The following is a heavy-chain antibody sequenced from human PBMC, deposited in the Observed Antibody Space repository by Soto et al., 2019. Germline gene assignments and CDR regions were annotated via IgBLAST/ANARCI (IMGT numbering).Heavy chain of an antibody. CDR2: ISTSIDAT. D-gene: IGHD6-6*01. J-gene: IGHJ4*02. CDR3: AKDRTVAARNFDY. CDR1: GFTFSSYN. Sequence: VQLVESGGGLVKPGGSLRLSCVASGFTFSSYNMNWVRQAPGKGLEWVSSISTSIDATYYADSVKGRFTISRDDSKNTLYLQMNSLRAEDSAVYYCAKDRTVAARNFDYWGQGTQVTVSS. V-gene: IGHV3-21*02.